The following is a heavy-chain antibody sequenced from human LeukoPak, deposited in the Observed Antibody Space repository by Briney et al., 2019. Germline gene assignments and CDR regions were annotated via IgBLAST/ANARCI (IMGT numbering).Heavy chain of an antibody. J-gene: IGHJ6*03. Sequence: PSETLSLTCAVSGGSISSSNWWSWVRQPPGKGLEWIGEIYHSGSTNYNPSLKSRVTISIDKSKNQFSLKLSSVTAADTAVYYCASGNYDILTGYRYYYMDVWGKGTTVTISS. D-gene: IGHD3-9*01. V-gene: IGHV4-4*02. CDR1: GGSISSSNW. CDR2: IYHSGST. CDR3: ASGNYDILTGYRYYYMDV.